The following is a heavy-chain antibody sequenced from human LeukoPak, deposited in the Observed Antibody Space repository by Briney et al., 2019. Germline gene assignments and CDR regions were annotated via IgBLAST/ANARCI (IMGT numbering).Heavy chain of an antibody. V-gene: IGHV4-34*01. J-gene: IGHJ5*02. CDR1: GGPFRGFF. Sequence: SETLSLTCAVSGGPFRGFFWSWIRQAPGKGLEWIAEVSHGGTSNYNPSLKSRITISVDTSKSQFSPKLTPVTAADTAVYYCARGIFYGGRKQYIWFDLRAQGTLVTVSS. CDR3: ARGIFYGGRKQYIWFDL. D-gene: IGHD2/OR15-2a*01. CDR2: VSHGGTS.